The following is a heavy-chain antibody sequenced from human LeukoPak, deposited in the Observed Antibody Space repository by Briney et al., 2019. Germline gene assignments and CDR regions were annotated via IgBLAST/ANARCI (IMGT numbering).Heavy chain of an antibody. D-gene: IGHD4/OR15-4a*01. CDR1: GFTFSTYT. J-gene: IGHJ4*02. CDR3: ARDFDYGDYIDF. V-gene: IGHV3-48*04. CDR2: ISSGGLTI. Sequence: GGSLRLSCVASGFTFSTYTFNWVRQAPRKGLESLSYISSGGLTIFYADSVKGRFTISRDNTKNAIYLDMTNLRAEDTAVYYCARDFDYGDYIDFWGQGTLVAVSS.